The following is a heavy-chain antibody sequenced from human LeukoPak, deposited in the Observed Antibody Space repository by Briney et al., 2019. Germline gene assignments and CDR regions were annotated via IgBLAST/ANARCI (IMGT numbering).Heavy chain of an antibody. J-gene: IGHJ4*02. Sequence: PSQTLSLTCTVSGGSISSGGYYWSWIRQHPGKGLEWIGYIYYSGSTYYNPSLKSRVTISVDTSKNQFPLKLSSVTAADTAVYYCAREHYDSTRFDYWGQGTLVTVSS. CDR2: IYYSGST. D-gene: IGHD3-22*01. CDR1: GGSISSGGYY. CDR3: AREHYDSTRFDY. V-gene: IGHV4-31*03.